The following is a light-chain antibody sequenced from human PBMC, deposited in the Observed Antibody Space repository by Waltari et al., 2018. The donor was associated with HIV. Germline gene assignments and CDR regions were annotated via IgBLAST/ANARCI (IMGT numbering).Light chain of an antibody. Sequence: QSVLTQPPSVSAAPGQKVTISCSGSNSNIGNNSVFGYQQLPGTAPNLLIYDDNQRPSGIPDRFSASTSGTSATLGITGLQTGDEAEYYCGTWDSSLNPGGVFGGGTKLTVL. V-gene: IGLV1-51*01. J-gene: IGLJ3*02. CDR3: GTWDSSLNPGGV. CDR2: DDN. CDR1: NSNIGNNS.